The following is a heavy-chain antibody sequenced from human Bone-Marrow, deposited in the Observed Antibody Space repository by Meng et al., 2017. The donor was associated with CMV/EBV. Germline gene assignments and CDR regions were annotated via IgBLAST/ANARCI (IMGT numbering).Heavy chain of an antibody. Sequence: ASGFTFDNLGRNWVRQAPGAGLEWVSGISWNGGSTGYADSVKGRFTSSRDNAKNSLYLQMNSLRAEDTALYYCARGSVFGVVTPLDIWGQGTMVTVSS. V-gene: IGHV3-20*03. CDR3: ARGSVFGVVTPLDI. CDR1: GFTFDNLG. D-gene: IGHD3-3*01. CDR2: ISWNGGST. J-gene: IGHJ3*02.